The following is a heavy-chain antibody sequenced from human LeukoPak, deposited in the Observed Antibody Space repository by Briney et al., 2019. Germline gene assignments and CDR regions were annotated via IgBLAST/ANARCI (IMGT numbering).Heavy chain of an antibody. D-gene: IGHD5-12*01. CDR1: GGSISTY. V-gene: IGHV4-4*07. Sequence: SETLSLTCTVSGGSISTYWSWIRQSAGKGLEWIGRIYMGGSTNYNPSLKGRVSMSVDMSRNEFSLKLSSVTAADTAVYYCARDNSGYDQGYYYYYMHVWGKGTTVTVSS. J-gene: IGHJ6*03. CDR3: ARDNSGYDQGYYYYYMHV. CDR2: IYMGGST.